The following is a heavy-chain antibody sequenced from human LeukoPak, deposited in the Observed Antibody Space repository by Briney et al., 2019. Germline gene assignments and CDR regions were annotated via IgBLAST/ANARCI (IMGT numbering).Heavy chain of an antibody. CDR1: GFSFSIFN. CDR2: ISGSSGAS. J-gene: IGHJ5*02. Sequence: QAGGSLRLSCTASGFSFSIFNMNWVRQAPGKGLEWISYISGSSGASYYADSVKGRFTISRDNAKNSVFLQMNSLRVEDTAIYYCVRESGFLEWESNWLDPWGQGTLVTVSS. D-gene: IGHD3-3*01. CDR3: VRESGFLEWESNWLDP. V-gene: IGHV3-48*01.